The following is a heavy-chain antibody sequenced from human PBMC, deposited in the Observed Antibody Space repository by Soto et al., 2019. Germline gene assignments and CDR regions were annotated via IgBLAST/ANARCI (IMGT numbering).Heavy chain of an antibody. V-gene: IGHV1-18*01. J-gene: IGHJ4*02. CDR1: GYTFTSYG. D-gene: IGHD3-22*01. Sequence: GASVKVSCKASGYTFTSYGISWVRQAPGQGLEWMGWISACNGNTNYAQKLQGRVTMTTDTSTSTAYMELRSLRSDDTAVYYCARDARAPPYYYDSSGYYSQTNFDYWGQGTLVTVSS. CDR3: ARDARAPPYYYDSSGYYSQTNFDY. CDR2: ISACNGNT.